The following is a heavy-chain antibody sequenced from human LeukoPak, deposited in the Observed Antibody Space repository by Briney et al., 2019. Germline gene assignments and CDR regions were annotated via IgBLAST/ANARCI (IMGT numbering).Heavy chain of an antibody. D-gene: IGHD6-19*01. CDR1: GFTFSSYW. CDR2: INQDGSEN. V-gene: IGHV3-7*01. Sequence: GGSLRLSCAASGFTFSSYWMSWVRQSPGKGLEWVANINQDGSENHYVDSVKGRFTISRDNAKNSVFVQMNGLRVEDTAVYYCAKDRRVAGIFSHDAFDIWGQGTMVTVSS. CDR3: AKDRRVAGIFSHDAFDI. J-gene: IGHJ3*02.